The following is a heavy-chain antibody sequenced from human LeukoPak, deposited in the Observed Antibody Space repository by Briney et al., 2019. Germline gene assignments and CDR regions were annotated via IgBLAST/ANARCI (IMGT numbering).Heavy chain of an antibody. CDR1: GYSFTSYW. J-gene: IGHJ6*02. CDR2: IYPGDSDT. Sequence: GESLKISCKGSGYSFTSYWIGWVLQMPGKGLEWMRIIYPGDSDTSYSPSFQGQVTISADKSISTAYLQWSSLKASDTAMYYCARVPTRAVRGVIRPVYGMDVWGQGTTVTVSS. CDR3: ARVPTRAVRGVIRPVYGMDV. D-gene: IGHD3-10*01. V-gene: IGHV5-51*01.